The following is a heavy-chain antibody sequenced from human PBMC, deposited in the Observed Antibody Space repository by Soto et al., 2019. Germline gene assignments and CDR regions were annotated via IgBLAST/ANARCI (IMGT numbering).Heavy chain of an antibody. V-gene: IGHV3-23*01. CDR1: GFTFSSYA. Sequence: GESLKISCAASGFTFSSYAMSWVRQAPGKGLEWVSAISGSGGSTYYADSVKGRFTISRDNSKNTLYLQMNSLRAEDTAVYYCAKGSLTTVTTPYNWFDPWGQGTLVTVSS. J-gene: IGHJ5*02. CDR2: ISGSGGST. D-gene: IGHD4-17*01. CDR3: AKGSLTTVTTPYNWFDP.